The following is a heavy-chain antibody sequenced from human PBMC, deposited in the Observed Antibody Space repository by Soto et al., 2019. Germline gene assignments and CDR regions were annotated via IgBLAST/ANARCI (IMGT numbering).Heavy chain of an antibody. CDR2: IYSGGST. J-gene: IGHJ4*02. Sequence: EVQLVESGGGLVQPGGSLRLSCAASGFTVSSNYMSWVHQAPGKGLEWVSVIYSGGSTYYADSVKGRFTISRDNSKNTLYLQMNSLRAEDTAVYYCASETVAGYFDYWGQGTLVTVSS. CDR1: GFTVSSNY. CDR3: ASETVAGYFDY. D-gene: IGHD6-19*01. V-gene: IGHV3-66*01.